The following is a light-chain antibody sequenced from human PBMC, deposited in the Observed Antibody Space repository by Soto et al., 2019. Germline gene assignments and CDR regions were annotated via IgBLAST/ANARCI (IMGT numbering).Light chain of an antibody. CDR2: AAS. CDR1: QVISIL. V-gene: IGKV1-12*01. Sequence: DIQMTQSPSSVSASVGDRVTITCRASQVISILFAWYQQKPGTAPKLLIYAASSLPSGVPSRFSGRGSGTDFTLTISSLQPEDFATYYGQQANSFPLTCGGGTQLEIK. J-gene: IGKJ4*01. CDR3: QQANSFPLT.